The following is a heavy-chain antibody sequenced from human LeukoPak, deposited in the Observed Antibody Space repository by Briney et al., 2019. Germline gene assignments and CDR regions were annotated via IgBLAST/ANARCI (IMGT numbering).Heavy chain of an antibody. Sequence: ASVKVSCKASGYTFTSYGISWVRQAPGQGLEWMGWISAYNGNTNYAQKLQGRVTMTRNTSISTAYMELSSLRSEDTAVYYCARGLTGNIAAARLWGQGTLVTVSS. D-gene: IGHD6-13*01. V-gene: IGHV1-18*01. CDR1: GYTFTSYG. J-gene: IGHJ4*02. CDR3: ARGLTGNIAAARL. CDR2: ISAYNGNT.